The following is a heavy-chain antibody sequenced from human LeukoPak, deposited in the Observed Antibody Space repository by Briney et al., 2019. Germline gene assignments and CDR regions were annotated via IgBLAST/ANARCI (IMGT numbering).Heavy chain of an antibody. CDR3: AKEVSSSWYYFDY. J-gene: IGHJ4*02. CDR2: ISGSGGST. CDR1: GFTFSNHG. Sequence: EAGGTLRLSCAASGFTFSNHGVNWVRQAPGKGLEWVSAISGSGGSTYYADSVKGRFTISRDNSKNTLYLQMNSLRAEDTAVYYCAKEVSSSWYYFDYWGQGTLVTVSS. V-gene: IGHV3-23*01. D-gene: IGHD6-13*01.